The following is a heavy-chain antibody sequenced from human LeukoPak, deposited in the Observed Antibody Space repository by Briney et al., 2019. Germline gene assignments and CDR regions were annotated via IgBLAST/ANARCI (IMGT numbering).Heavy chain of an antibody. CDR3: TQGSFRGYCSDTSCYTVNY. V-gene: IGHV1-8*01. CDR2: MNPDSGNT. D-gene: IGHD2-2*02. J-gene: IGHJ4*02. Sequence: ASVKVSCKASGYTFSSYDINWVRQATGQGLEWMGWMNPDSGNTGYAQNFQGRVTMTSNTSITTAYMELTSLRSEDTAVYYCTQGSFRGYCSDTSCYTVNYWGQGTLVTVSS. CDR1: GYTFSSYD.